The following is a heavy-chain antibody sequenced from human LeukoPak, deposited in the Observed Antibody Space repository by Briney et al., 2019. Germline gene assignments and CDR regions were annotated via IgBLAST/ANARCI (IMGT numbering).Heavy chain of an antibody. V-gene: IGHV5-51*01. CDR1: GYSFTSYW. D-gene: IGHD1-26*01. Sequence: PGGSLRLSCKGSGYSFTSYWIGWVRQMPGKGLEWMGIIYPGDSDTRYSPSFQGQVTISADKSIRTAYLQWSSLKASDTAMYYCARLGEEDAFDIWGQGTMVTVSS. J-gene: IGHJ3*02. CDR2: IYPGDSDT. CDR3: ARLGEEDAFDI.